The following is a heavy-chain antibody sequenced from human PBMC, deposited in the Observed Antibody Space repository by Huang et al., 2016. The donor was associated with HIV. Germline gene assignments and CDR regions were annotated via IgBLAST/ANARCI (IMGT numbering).Heavy chain of an antibody. Sequence: QVQMVQSGAEVKKPGSSVKVSCKASGGTFSSNAITWVRQAPGQGLEWMGGIIPIVGTANYAQKFQGRVTITADESTSTAYMQLSSLRSEDTAVYYCAREFYYDSTGYYFDYWGQGTLVTVSS. CDR2: IIPIVGTA. V-gene: IGHV1-69*01. CDR3: AREFYYDSTGYYFDY. D-gene: IGHD3-22*01. CDR1: GGTFSSNA. J-gene: IGHJ4*02.